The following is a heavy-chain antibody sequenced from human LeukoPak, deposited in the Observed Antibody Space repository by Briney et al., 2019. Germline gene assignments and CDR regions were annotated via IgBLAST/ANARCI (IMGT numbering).Heavy chain of an antibody. D-gene: IGHD3-10*01. Sequence: SETLSLTCTVSGGSISSGSYYWSWIRQPAGKGLEWIGRIYTSGSTNYNPSLKSRVTMSVDTSENQFSLKLSSVTAADTAVYYCARASYYGSGLDYWGQGTLVTVSS. J-gene: IGHJ4*02. V-gene: IGHV4-61*02. CDR3: ARASYYGSGLDY. CDR2: IYTSGST. CDR1: GGSISSGSYY.